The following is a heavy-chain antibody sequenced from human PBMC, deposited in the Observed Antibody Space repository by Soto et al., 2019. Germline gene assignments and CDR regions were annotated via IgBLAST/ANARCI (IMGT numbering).Heavy chain of an antibody. CDR3: AREGYCTNGVCSENWFDP. J-gene: IGHJ5*02. Sequence: ASVKVSCTASGYTFTSYAMHWVRQAPGQRLEWMGWINAGNGNTKYSQKFQGRVTITRDTSASTAYMELSSLRSEDTAVYYCAREGYCTNGVCSENWFDPWGQGTLVTVSS. V-gene: IGHV1-3*01. CDR1: GYTFTSYA. CDR2: INAGNGNT. D-gene: IGHD2-8*01.